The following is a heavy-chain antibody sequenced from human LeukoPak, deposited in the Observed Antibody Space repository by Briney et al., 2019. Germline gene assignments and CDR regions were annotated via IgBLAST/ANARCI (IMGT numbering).Heavy chain of an antibody. D-gene: IGHD2-2*01. CDR2: ISGSGGNT. V-gene: IGHV3-23*01. CDR1: GFTFSSYA. CDR3: AKDNGDCSSTSCYYAMDV. J-gene: IGHJ6*02. Sequence: GGSLRLSCAASGFTFSSYAMSWVRQAPGKGLEWVSGISGSGGNTYYADSVKGRFTISRDNSKNTLYLQMNSLRAEDTAVYYCAKDNGDCSSTSCYYAMDVWGQGTTVTVSS.